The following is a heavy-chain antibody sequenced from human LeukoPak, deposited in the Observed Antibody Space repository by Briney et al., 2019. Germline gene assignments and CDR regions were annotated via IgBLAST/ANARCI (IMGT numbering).Heavy chain of an antibody. V-gene: IGHV2-5*05. D-gene: IGHD3-3*01. J-gene: IGHJ3*02. CDR3: AHRPGRITIFGVVTSDAFDI. CDR1: GFSLSTSGVG. Sequence: SGPTLVKPTQTLTLTCTFSGFSLSTSGVGVGWIRQPPGKALEWLALIYWDDDKRYGPSLKSRLTITKDTSKNQVVLTMTNMDPVDTATYYCAHRPGRITIFGVVTSDAFDIWGQGTMVTVSS. CDR2: IYWDDDK.